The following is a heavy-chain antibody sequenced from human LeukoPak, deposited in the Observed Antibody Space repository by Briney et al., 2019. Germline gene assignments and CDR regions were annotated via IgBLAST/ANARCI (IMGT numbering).Heavy chain of an antibody. Sequence: SETLSLTCTVSGGSISSYYWSWLRQPPGKGLEWIGYIYYSGSTNYNPSLKSRVTISVDTSKNQFSLKLSSVTAADTAVYYCAIGSGSYSDYFDYWGQGTLVPVSS. V-gene: IGHV4-59*01. D-gene: IGHD1-26*01. J-gene: IGHJ4*02. CDR2: IYYSGST. CDR1: GGSISSYY. CDR3: AIGSGSYSDYFDY.